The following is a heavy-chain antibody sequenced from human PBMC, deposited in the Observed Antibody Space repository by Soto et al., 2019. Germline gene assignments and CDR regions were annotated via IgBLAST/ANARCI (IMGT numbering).Heavy chain of an antibody. CDR3: ARHSTMGATGAFDI. CDR1: GGSISSSSYY. CDR2: IYYSGST. J-gene: IGHJ3*02. Sequence: PSETLSLTCTVSGGSISSSSYYWGWIRQPPGKGLEWIGSIYYSGSTYYNPSLKSRVTISVDTSKSQFSLKLSSVTAADTAVYYCARHSTMGATGAFDIWGQGTMVTVSS. D-gene: IGHD1-26*01. V-gene: IGHV4-39*01.